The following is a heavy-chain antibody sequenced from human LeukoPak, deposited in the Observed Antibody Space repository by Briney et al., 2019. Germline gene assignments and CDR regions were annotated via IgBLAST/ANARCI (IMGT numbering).Heavy chain of an antibody. CDR2: INPNSGGT. Sequence: ASVTVSCKASGYTFTGYYMHWVRQAPGQGLEWMGWINPNSGGTNYAQKFQGRVTMTTDTSTSTAYMELRSLRSDDTAVYYCARYHGSGSYYLDYWGQGTLVTVSS. CDR3: ARYHGSGSYYLDY. J-gene: IGHJ4*02. V-gene: IGHV1-2*02. CDR1: GYTFTGYY. D-gene: IGHD3-10*01.